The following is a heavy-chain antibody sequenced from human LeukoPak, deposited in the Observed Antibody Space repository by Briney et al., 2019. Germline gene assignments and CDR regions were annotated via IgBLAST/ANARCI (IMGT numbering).Heavy chain of an antibody. CDR3: AKEPREYCSSTSCPNWFDS. D-gene: IGHD2-2*01. V-gene: IGHV3-23*01. J-gene: IGHJ5*01. CDR1: GFTFNNYA. CDR2: ISASGGTT. Sequence: GGSLRLSCAASGFTFNNYAMSWVRQAPGKGREWVSAISASGGTTYYADSVKGRFTISRDNSEDTLFLQMNSLRAEDTAVYYCAKEPREYCSSTSCPNWFDSWGQGTLVTVSS.